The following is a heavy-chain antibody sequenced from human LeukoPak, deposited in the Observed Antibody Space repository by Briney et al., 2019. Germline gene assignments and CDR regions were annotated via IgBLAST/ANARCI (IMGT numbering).Heavy chain of an antibody. Sequence: PGGSLRLSCAASGFTVSSNYMSWVRQPPGKGLEWIGEIHHSGSTNYNPSLKSRVTISVDNSKNQFSLKVRSVTAADTAVYYCWHSGYEAGFDYWGQGTLVTVSS. J-gene: IGHJ4*02. CDR1: GFTVSSNY. CDR3: WHSGYEAGFDY. CDR2: IHHSGST. D-gene: IGHD5-12*01. V-gene: IGHV4-4*02.